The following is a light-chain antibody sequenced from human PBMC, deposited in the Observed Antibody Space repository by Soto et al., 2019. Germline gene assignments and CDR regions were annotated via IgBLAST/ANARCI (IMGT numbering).Light chain of an antibody. CDR3: QQTYNLLRT. Sequence: DIRMTQSPSSLSASVGDRVTITCRASLTIGDSLSWFQQKVGKPPTLLIYGASALQSGVPARFSGSGSGTDFTLTISNMQREDFATYYCQQTYNLLRTFGQGTKV. V-gene: IGKV1-39*01. CDR1: LTIGDS. J-gene: IGKJ1*01. CDR2: GAS.